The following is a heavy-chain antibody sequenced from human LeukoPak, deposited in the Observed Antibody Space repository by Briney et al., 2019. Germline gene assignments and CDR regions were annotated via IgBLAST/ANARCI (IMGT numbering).Heavy chain of an antibody. CDR2: INPNSGGT. V-gene: IGHV1-2*02. CDR3: ARQENYDSSGKFDY. CDR1: GYIFTGYY. J-gene: IGHJ4*02. D-gene: IGHD3-22*01. Sequence: GASVKVSCKASGYIFTGYYMHWLRQAPGQGLEWMGWINPNSGGTNYAQKFQGRVTMTRDTSISTAYMELSRLRSEDTAVYYCARQENYDSSGKFDYWGQGTLVTVSS.